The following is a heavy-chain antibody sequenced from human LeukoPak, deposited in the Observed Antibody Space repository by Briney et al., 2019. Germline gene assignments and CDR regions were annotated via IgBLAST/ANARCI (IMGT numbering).Heavy chain of an antibody. CDR2: MNPNSGNT. J-gene: IGHJ4*02. CDR3: ARVMYSGYDSAVAY. D-gene: IGHD5-12*01. V-gene: IGHV1-8*01. CDR1: GYTFTSYD. Sequence: ASVKVSCKASGYTFTSYDINWVRQATGQGLEWMGWMNPNSGNTGYAQKFQGRVTMTRNTSISTAYMELSSLRSEDTAVYYCARVMYSGYDSAVAYWGQGTLVTVPS.